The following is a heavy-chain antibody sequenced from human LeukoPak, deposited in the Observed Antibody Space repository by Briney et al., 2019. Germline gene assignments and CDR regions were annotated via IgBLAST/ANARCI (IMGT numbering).Heavy chain of an antibody. CDR1: GFTFSSYA. CDR2: INSDDDST. V-gene: IGHV3-64D*06. CDR3: VKDRGGITRDFDY. D-gene: IGHD1/OR15-1a*01. Sequence: QPGGSLRLSCSASGFTFSSYAMNWFRKPPGKGLDYVSGINSDDDSTSYADSLKDRFTIFRDNSKNTLYLQMSSLKTEDTAVYYCVKDRGGITRDFDYWGQGTLVTVSS. J-gene: IGHJ4*02.